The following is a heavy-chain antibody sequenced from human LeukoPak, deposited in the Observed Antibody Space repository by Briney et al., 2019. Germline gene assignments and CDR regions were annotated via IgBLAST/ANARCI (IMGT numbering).Heavy chain of an antibody. Sequence: PGGSLRLSCAASGFTVSSNFMSWVRQAPGKGLEWVSLIYSGGSTYYADSVKGRFTISRDISKNNLFLQLNSLRAEDTAVYYCARGGVVVAAIDAFDIWGQGTLVTVSS. J-gene: IGHJ3*02. CDR1: GFTVSSNF. CDR2: IYSGGST. CDR3: ARGGVVVAAIDAFDI. V-gene: IGHV3-66*01. D-gene: IGHD2-15*01.